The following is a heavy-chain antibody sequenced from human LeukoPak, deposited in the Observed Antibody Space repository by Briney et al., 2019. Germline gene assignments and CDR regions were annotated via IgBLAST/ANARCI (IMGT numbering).Heavy chain of an antibody. D-gene: IGHD2-15*01. Sequence: GGSLRLSCAASGFTFSSIWMSWVRQAPGKGLEWVANINQDGREKYYVDSVKGRFTISRDNSKNILYLQMNSLRVEDTAVYYCTKASAARCIGVFCYPFDHWGQGTLVTVSS. CDR2: INQDGREK. J-gene: IGHJ4*02. V-gene: IGHV3-7*03. CDR3: TKASAARCIGVFCYPFDH. CDR1: GFTFSSIW.